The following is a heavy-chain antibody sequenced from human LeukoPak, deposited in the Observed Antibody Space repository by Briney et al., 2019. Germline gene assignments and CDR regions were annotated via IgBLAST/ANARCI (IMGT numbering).Heavy chain of an antibody. CDR2: ISSGGNT. D-gene: IGHD3-22*01. Sequence: GGSLRLSCAASGFTFHDYDMSWVRQAPGKGLEWVSVISSGGNTYYTDSVKGRFTISRDNSKNTLYLQMSSLRVEDTAVYYCARNDRGAFDIWGQGTMVTVSS. V-gene: IGHV3-53*01. CDR1: GFTFHDYD. J-gene: IGHJ3*02. CDR3: ARNDRGAFDI.